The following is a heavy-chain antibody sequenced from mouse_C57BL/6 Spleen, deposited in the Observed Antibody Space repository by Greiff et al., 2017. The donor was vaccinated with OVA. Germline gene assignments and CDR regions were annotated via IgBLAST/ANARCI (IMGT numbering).Heavy chain of an antibody. D-gene: IGHD3-1*01. CDR2: IYPNSGST. J-gene: IGHJ2*01. V-gene: IGHV1-64*01. Sequence: QVHVQQPGAELVKPGASVKLSCKASGYTFTSYWMPWVKQRPGQGLEWIGMIYPNSGSTNYNEKFKSKSTLTVDKAYSTAYLQLSSLTSEDTAVYYCARWGEPVVGSFCDDWGKGTTLTVSS. CDR3: ARWGEPVVGSFCDD. CDR1: GYTFTSYW.